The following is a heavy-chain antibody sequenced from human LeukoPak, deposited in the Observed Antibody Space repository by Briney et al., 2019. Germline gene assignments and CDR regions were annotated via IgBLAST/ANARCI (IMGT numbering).Heavy chain of an antibody. CDR1: GFTFSSYS. CDR2: ISSSSSHI. CDR3: ARGSSGSIPYYFDY. V-gene: IGHV3-21*01. J-gene: IGHJ4*02. Sequence: PGGSLRLSCAASGFTFSSYSMNWVRQAPGKGLEWVSSISSSSSHIYYADSVRGRFTISRDNAKNSLYLQMNSLRAEDTAVYYCARGSSGSIPYYFDYWGQGTLVTVSS. D-gene: IGHD3-22*01.